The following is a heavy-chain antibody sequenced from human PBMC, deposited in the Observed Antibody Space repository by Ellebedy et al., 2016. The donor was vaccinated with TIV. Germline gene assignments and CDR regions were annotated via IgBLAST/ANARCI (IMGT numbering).Heavy chain of an antibody. V-gene: IGHV1-46*01. J-gene: IGHJ4*02. CDR2: INPSGGSS. Sequence: DSVKVSCKASGYTFTSYYMYWVRQGPGQGLEWMGIINPSGGSSNYAQKFQGRVTMTRDTSTSTVYMELSSLRSEDTAEYYCARGDKYYYDSSGYYYTYWGQGTLVTVSS. CDR1: GYTFTSYY. CDR3: ARGDKYYYDSSGYYYTY. D-gene: IGHD3-22*01.